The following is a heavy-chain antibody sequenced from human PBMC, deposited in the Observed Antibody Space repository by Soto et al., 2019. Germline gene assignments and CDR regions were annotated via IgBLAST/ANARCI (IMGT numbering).Heavy chain of an antibody. J-gene: IGHJ4*02. D-gene: IGHD3-22*01. Sequence: GGSLRLSCAASGFAFSSYWMHWVRQAPGKGLEWVSRIKSDGSGATYADSVKGRLTISRDNAKNTLYLQMNSLRAEDTAVYYCARGDGDYYDGNGYLGRHWGQGTLVTVSS. CDR3: ARGDGDYYDGNGYLGRH. CDR1: GFAFSSYW. CDR2: IKSDGSGA. V-gene: IGHV3-74*01.